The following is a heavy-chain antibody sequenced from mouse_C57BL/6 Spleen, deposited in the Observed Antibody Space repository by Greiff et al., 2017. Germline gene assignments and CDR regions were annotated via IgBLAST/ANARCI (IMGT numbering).Heavy chain of an antibody. CDR1: GYTFTSYW. J-gene: IGHJ2*01. V-gene: IGHV1-69*01. CDR3: ARGGAHYFDY. D-gene: IGHD1-1*02. CDR2: FDPSDSYT. Sequence: QVQLKQPGAELVMPGASVKLSCKASGYTFTSYWMHWVKQRPGQGLEWIGEFDPSDSYTNYNQKFKGKSTLTVDKSSSTVYMQLSSLTSEDSAVYYCARGGAHYFDYWGQGTTLTVSS.